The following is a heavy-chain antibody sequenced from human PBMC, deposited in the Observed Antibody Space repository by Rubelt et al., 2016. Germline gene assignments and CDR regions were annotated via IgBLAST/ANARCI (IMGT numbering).Heavy chain of an antibody. V-gene: IGHV3-30*04. D-gene: IGHD3-10*01. CDR2: ISYDGSNK. CDR1: GFTFSSYA. Sequence: QVQLVESGGGVVQPGRSLRLSCAASGFTFSSYAMHWVRQAPGKGLEWVAVISYDGSNKYYADSVKGRFTISRDNSKNTLYLQMNSLRAEDTAVYYCARASGLLWFGESYDYWGQGTLVTVSS. J-gene: IGHJ4*02. CDR3: ARASGLLWFGESYDY.